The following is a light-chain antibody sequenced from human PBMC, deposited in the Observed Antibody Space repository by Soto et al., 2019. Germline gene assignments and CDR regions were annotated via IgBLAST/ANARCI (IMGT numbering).Light chain of an antibody. J-gene: IGKJ5*01. Sequence: DIQMTQSPPSLSASVGDRVTITCRASQGIGNSLAWYQQKPGTVPKLLIYSASTLHSGVPSRFSGSGSGTDFTRTTSSLQPEDVAAYYCQKYNTVPATFGQGTRLEIK. CDR2: SAS. V-gene: IGKV1-27*01. CDR3: QKYNTVPAT. CDR1: QGIGNS.